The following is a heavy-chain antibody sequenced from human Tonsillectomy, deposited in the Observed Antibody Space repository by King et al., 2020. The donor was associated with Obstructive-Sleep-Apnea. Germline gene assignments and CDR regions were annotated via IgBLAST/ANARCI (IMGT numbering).Heavy chain of an antibody. V-gene: IGHV4-4*02. CDR1: GGSISSSNW. CDR3: ARFVGYCSSTSCYSTPRFDP. Sequence: QLQESGPGLVKPSGTLSLTCAVSGGSISSSNWWSWVRQPPGKGLEWIGEIYHSGSTNYNPSLKSRVTISVDKSKNQFSLKLSSVTAADTAVYYCARFVGYCSSTSCYSTPRFDPWGQGTLVTVSS. CDR2: IYHSGST. D-gene: IGHD2-2*01. J-gene: IGHJ5*02.